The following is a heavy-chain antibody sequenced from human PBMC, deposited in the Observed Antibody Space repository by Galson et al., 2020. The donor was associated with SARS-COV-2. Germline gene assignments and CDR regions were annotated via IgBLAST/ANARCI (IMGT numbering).Heavy chain of an antibody. J-gene: IGHJ3*01. CDR3: GRDPNGNYVGAFDF. Sequence: GESLKISCVGSGFTFSSYAMTWVRQAPGTGLEWVSSITGGAYATYSESAKGRFTISRDNSVNTLYLQMNSLRAEDAAVYFCGRDPNGNYVGAFDFWGRGTRVTVSS. D-gene: IGHD4-17*01. CDR1: GFTFSSYA. V-gene: IGHV3-23*01. CDR2: ITGGAYA.